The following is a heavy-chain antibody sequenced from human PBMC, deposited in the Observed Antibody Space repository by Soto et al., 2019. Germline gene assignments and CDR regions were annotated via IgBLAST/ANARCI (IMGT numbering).Heavy chain of an antibody. Sequence: EVNLVETGGGLIQPGGSLRLSCAASGFTVNNTYMSWVRQPPGKGLEWVSIIYSGGDTYYADSVKGRFTISRDSSKNTVYIQMNNLRAEDTAVYYCARGDPFAVWGQGTLVNVSS. CDR1: GFTVNNTY. CDR3: ARGDPFAV. CDR2: IYSGGDT. J-gene: IGHJ4*02. V-gene: IGHV3-53*02.